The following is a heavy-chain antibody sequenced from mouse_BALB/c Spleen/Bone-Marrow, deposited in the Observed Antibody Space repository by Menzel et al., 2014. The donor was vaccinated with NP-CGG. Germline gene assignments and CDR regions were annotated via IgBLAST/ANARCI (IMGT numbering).Heavy chain of an antibody. CDR1: GYTFSSYW. CDR2: ILPGSGST. Sequence: QVQLQQSGAELMKPGASVKISCKATGYTFSSYWIEWVKQRPGHGLEWIGEILPGSGSTDYNERFKGKATFAADTSSNTAYMQLSSLTSEDSAVYYCTRSSGSSSSWFAYWAQGTLVTVSA. D-gene: IGHD1-1*01. V-gene: IGHV1-9*01. J-gene: IGHJ3*01. CDR3: TRSSGSSSSWFAY.